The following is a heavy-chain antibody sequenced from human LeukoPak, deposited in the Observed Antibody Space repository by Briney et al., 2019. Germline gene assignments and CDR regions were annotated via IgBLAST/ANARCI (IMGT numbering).Heavy chain of an antibody. D-gene: IGHD2-15*01. J-gene: IGHJ2*01. CDR2: IYYSGRT. Sequence: SETLSLTCSVSDGSISSYYWNWIRQPPGKGLEWIGYIYYSGRTDYNPSLKSRVTISVDTSKNQFSLRLSSVTAADTAVYYCASPGRSGADDWHFDLWGRGTLVTVSS. CDR3: ASPGRSGADDWHFDL. CDR1: DGSISSYY. V-gene: IGHV4-59*08.